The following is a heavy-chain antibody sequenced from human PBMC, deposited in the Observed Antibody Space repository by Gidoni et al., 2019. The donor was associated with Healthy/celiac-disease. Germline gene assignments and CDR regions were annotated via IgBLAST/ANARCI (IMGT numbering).Heavy chain of an antibody. D-gene: IGHD5-18*01. CDR3: AREWEDTAMVRYFDL. Sequence: EVQRVESGGGLIQPGGSLRPFCAASGFTVSSNYMSWVRQAPGKGLEWVSVIYSGGSTYYADSVKGRFTISRDNSKNTLYLQMNSLRAEDTAVYDCAREWEDTAMVRYFDLWGRGTLVTVSS. CDR2: IYSGGST. CDR1: GFTVSSNY. J-gene: IGHJ2*01. V-gene: IGHV3-53*01.